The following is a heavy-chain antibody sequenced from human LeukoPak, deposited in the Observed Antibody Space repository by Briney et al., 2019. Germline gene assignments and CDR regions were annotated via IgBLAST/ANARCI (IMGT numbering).Heavy chain of an antibody. Sequence: GESLKISCQGSGYPFTNYWIGLVRQVPGKGLEWIGIIYPGDSDTRYSPSFQGQVTISADKSINTACLQWSSLKASDTAMYYCARGRQLYYSDYWGQGTLVTVSS. J-gene: IGHJ4*02. CDR2: IYPGDSDT. D-gene: IGHD5-18*01. CDR1: GYPFTNYW. V-gene: IGHV5-51*01. CDR3: ARGRQLYYSDY.